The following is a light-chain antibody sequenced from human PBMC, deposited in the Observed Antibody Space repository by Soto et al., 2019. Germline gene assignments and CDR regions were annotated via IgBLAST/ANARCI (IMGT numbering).Light chain of an antibody. V-gene: IGKV1-9*01. J-gene: IGKJ4*01. Sequence: IQLTQSPSSLSPSVGDRVTITCRASQGISSYLAWYQQKPGKAPKLLIYAASTLLSGVPSRFSGSGSGTDFTLTISSLQPEDFATYYCQQLNSYPLTFGGGTKVEIK. CDR1: QGISSY. CDR2: AAS. CDR3: QQLNSYPLT.